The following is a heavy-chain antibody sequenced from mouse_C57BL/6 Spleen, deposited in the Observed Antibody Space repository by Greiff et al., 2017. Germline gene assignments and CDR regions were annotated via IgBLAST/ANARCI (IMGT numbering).Heavy chain of an antibody. Sequence: EVKLVESVAELVRPGASVKLSCTASGFNIKNTYMHWVKQRPEQGLEWIGRIDPANGNTKYAPKFQGKATITADTSSNTAYLQLSSLTSEDTAIYYCARSGRANWDAWFAYWGRGTLVTVSA. CDR2: IDPANGNT. CDR3: ARSGRANWDAWFAY. D-gene: IGHD4-1*01. J-gene: IGHJ3*01. CDR1: GFNIKNTY. V-gene: IGHV14-3*01.